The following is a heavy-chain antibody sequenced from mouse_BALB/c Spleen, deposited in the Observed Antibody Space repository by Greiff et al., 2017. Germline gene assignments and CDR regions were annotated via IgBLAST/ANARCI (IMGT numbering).Heavy chain of an antibody. CDR3: ARSRYGNYGYAMDY. CDR1: GFTFSSFG. D-gene: IGHD2-1*01. J-gene: IGHJ4*01. Sequence: DVQLVESGGGLVQPGGSRKLSCAASGFTFSSFGMHWVRQAPEKGLEWVAYISSGSSTIYYADTVKGRFTISRDNPKNTLFLQMTSLRSEDTAMYYCARSRYGNYGYAMDYWGQGTSVTVSS. CDR2: ISSGSSTI. V-gene: IGHV5-17*02.